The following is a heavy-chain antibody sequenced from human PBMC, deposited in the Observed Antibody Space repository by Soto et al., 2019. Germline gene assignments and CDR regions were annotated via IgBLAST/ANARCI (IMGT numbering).Heavy chain of an antibody. V-gene: IGHV1-2*04. CDR1: GYTFTGYY. CDR3: ARGAGLIIFDYYDSSGYYGPFDY. CDR2: INPNSGGT. J-gene: IGHJ4*02. Sequence: GASVKVSCKASGYTFTGYYMHWVRQAPGQGLEWMGWINPNSGGTNYAQKFQGWVTMTRDTSISTAYMELSRLRSDDTAVYCCARGAGLIIFDYYDSSGYYGPFDYWGQGTLVTVSS. D-gene: IGHD3-22*01.